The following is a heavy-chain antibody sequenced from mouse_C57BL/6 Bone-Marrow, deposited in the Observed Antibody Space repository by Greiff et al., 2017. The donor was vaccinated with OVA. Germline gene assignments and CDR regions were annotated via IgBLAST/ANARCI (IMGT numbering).Heavy chain of an antibody. CDR2: IYPGGGYT. J-gene: IGHJ1*03. CDR3: AIYGSRRDWYFDV. D-gene: IGHD1-1*01. CDR1: GYTFTNYW. V-gene: IGHV1-63*01. Sequence: VKLMESGAELVRPGTSVKMSCKASGYTFTNYWIGWAKQRPGHGLEWIGDIYPGGGYTNYNEKLKGKATLTADKSSSTAYMQFSSLTSEDSAIYYCAIYGSRRDWYFDVWGTGTTVTVSS.